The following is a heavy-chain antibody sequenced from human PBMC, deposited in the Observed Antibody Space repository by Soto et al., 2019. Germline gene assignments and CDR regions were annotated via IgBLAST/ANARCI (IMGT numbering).Heavy chain of an antibody. J-gene: IGHJ4*02. CDR1: GVSGTSSYSY. Sequence: QLQLQESGPGLVKPSETLSLTCTVSGVSGTSSYSYWGWIRQPPGKGLEWIGRVYYNGKTNYNPSLERRVTTSADPSQNQFSLILSSVTAADTAVYFCARHPTHAESTACATHAFDSWGQGTLITVSS. D-gene: IGHD2-21*02. CDR3: ARHPTHAESTACATHAFDS. CDR2: VYYNGKT. V-gene: IGHV4-39*01.